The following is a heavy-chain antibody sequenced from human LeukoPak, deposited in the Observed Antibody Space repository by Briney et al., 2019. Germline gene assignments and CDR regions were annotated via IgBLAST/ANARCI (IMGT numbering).Heavy chain of an antibody. J-gene: IGHJ3*02. V-gene: IGHV3-30*18. CDR1: RFTFSDYA. CDR3: ANVARGI. Sequence: GGSLRLSCAASRFTFSDYAMHWVRQAPGKGLEWVAVISYDGINKYYADSVKGRFTISRDNSKNTLYLQMNSLRGDDTAVYYCANVARGIWGQGTMVTVSS. D-gene: IGHD3-10*01. CDR2: ISYDGINK.